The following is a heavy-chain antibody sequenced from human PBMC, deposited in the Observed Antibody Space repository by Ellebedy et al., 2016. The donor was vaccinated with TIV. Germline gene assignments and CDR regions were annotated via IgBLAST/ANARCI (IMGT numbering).Heavy chain of an antibody. D-gene: IGHD2-8*02. CDR1: GYSFTSYW. J-gene: IGHJ3*02. CDR2: IYPGDSDT. Sequence: ASVKVSCKGSGYSFTSYWIGWVRQMPGKGLEWMGIIYPGDSDTRYSPSFQGQVTISADKSISTAYLQWSSLKASDTAMYYCARHTDDAFDIWGQGTMVTVSS. CDR3: ARHTDDAFDI. V-gene: IGHV5-51*01.